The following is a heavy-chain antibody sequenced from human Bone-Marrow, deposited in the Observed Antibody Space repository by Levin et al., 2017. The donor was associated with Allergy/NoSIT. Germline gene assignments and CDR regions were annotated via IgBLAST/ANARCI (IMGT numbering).Heavy chain of an antibody. J-gene: IGHJ5*02. D-gene: IGHD3-10*01. CDR2: INPNTGRT. Sequence: AASVKVSCKASGYTFVDHYMHWVRQAPGLGPEWLGWINPNTGRTAYAQKFEGRVTMTRDTSITTAYLELRRMRSDDPAVYYCARDFYGPGSYLNWFDLWGQGALVTVSS. CDR3: ARDFYGPGSYLNWFDL. V-gene: IGHV1-2*02. CDR1: GYTFVDHY.